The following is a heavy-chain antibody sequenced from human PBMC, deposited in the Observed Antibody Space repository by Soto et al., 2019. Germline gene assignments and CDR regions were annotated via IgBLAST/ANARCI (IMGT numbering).Heavy chain of an antibody. J-gene: IGHJ4*02. CDR2: IYYSGST. CDR3: ARGLGSSRLYYFDY. CDR1: GGSISSGDYY. Sequence: PAETLSLTCTVSGGSISSGDYYWSWIRQPLGKGLEWIGYIYYSGSTYYNPSLKSRVTISVDTSKNQFSLKLSSVTAADTAVYYCARGLGSSRLYYFDYWGQGTLVTVPS. D-gene: IGHD1-26*01. V-gene: IGHV4-30-4*01.